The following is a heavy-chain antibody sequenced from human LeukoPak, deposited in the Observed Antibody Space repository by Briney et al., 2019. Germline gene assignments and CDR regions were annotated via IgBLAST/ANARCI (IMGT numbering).Heavy chain of an antibody. CDR3: ARVIMYSGYVYYYYGMDV. J-gene: IGHJ6*02. D-gene: IGHD5-12*01. CDR2: ISYDGSNK. Sequence: PGRSLRLSCAASGFTFSSYGMHWVRQAPGKGLEWVAVISYDGSNKYYADSVKGRFTISRDNSKNTLYLQMNSLRAEDTAVYYCARVIMYSGYVYYYYGMDVWGQGTTVTVSS. CDR1: GFTFSSYG. V-gene: IGHV3-30*03.